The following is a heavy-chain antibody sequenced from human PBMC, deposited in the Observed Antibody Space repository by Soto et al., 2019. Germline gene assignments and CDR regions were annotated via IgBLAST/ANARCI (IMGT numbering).Heavy chain of an antibody. CDR2: IIPIFGTA. Sequence: ASVKVSCKASGGTFSSYAISWVRQAPGQGLEWMGGIIPIFGTANYAQKFQGRVTITADKSTSTAYMELSSLRSEDTAVYYCARDSSSWYNWFDPWGQGTLVTVS. D-gene: IGHD6-13*01. J-gene: IGHJ5*02. CDR1: GGTFSSYA. V-gene: IGHV1-69*06. CDR3: ARDSSSWYNWFDP.